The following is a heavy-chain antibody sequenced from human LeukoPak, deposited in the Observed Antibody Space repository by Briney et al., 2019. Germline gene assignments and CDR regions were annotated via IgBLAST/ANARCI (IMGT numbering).Heavy chain of an antibody. D-gene: IGHD2-15*01. CDR3: ARDGPLGYCSGGSCYYYGMDV. V-gene: IGHV3-20*01. CDR2: INWNGGST. J-gene: IGHJ6*02. Sequence: GGSLRLSCAASGFTFDDYGMGWVRQAPGKGLEWVSGINWNGGSTGYADSVKGRFTISRDNAKNSLYLQINSLRAEDTALYHCARDGPLGYCSGGSCYYYGMDVWGQGTTVTVSS. CDR1: GFTFDDYG.